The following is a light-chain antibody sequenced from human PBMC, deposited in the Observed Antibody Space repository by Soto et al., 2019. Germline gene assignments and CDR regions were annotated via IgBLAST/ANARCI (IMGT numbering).Light chain of an antibody. CDR3: QHGGA. CDR1: QTISNY. Sequence: EILLTQSPATLSLSAGERATLSCRAGQTISNYLAWYQQKPGQAPRLLIYDASNRATDIPARFSGSASGTDFTLTISSLEPDDFAVYYCQHGGAFGPGTKVEIK. CDR2: DAS. J-gene: IGKJ3*01. V-gene: IGKV3-11*01.